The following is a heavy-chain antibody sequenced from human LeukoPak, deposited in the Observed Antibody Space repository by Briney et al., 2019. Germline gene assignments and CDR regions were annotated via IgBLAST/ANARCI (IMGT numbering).Heavy chain of an antibody. Sequence: ASVKVSCKASGGTFSSYAISWVRQAPGQGLEWMGGIIPIFGTANYAQKFQGRVTITADESTSTAYMELSSLRSGDTAVYYCASMRDSSGSDFDYWGQGTLVTVSS. V-gene: IGHV1-69*13. CDR1: GGTFSSYA. D-gene: IGHD6-19*01. CDR3: ASMRDSSGSDFDY. CDR2: IIPIFGTA. J-gene: IGHJ4*02.